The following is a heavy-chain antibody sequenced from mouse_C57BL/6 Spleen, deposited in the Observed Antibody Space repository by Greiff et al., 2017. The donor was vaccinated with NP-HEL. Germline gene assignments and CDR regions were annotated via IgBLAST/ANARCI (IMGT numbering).Heavy chain of an antibody. CDR2: IYPGDGDT. CDR1: GYAFSSYW. D-gene: IGHD2-4*01. J-gene: IGHJ4*01. Sequence: QVQLQQSGAELVKPGASVKISCKASGYAFSSYWMNWVKQRPGKGLEWIGQIYPGDGDTNYNGKFKGKATLTADKSSSTAYMQLSSLTSEDSAVYFCARDYYDLYYAMDYWGQGTSVTVSS. V-gene: IGHV1-80*01. CDR3: ARDYYDLYYAMDY.